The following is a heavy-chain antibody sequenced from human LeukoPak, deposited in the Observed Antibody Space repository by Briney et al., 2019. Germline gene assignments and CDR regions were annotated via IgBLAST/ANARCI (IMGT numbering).Heavy chain of an antibody. Sequence: GEPLKISCKGSGYSFTSYWIGWVRQMPGKGLEWMGIIYPGDSDTRYSPSFQGQVTISADKSISTAYLQWSSLKASDTAMYYCARRHYYDSSGYYGMDVWGQGTTVTVSS. CDR3: ARRHYYDSSGYYGMDV. D-gene: IGHD3-22*01. CDR1: GYSFTSYW. J-gene: IGHJ6*02. V-gene: IGHV5-51*01. CDR2: IYPGDSDT.